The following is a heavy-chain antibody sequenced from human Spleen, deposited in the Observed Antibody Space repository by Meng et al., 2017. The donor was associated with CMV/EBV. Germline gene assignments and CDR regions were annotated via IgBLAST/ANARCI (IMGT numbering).Heavy chain of an antibody. D-gene: IGHD3-3*01. Sequence: GESLKISCAASGFTVSSNYMSWVRQAPGKGLEWVSVIYRGGSTYYADSVKGRFTICRDNSKNTLYLQMNSLRAEDTAVDYCARVLGGVVIEDAFDIWGGGRMVTVSS. CDR3: ARVLGGVVIEDAFDI. V-gene: IGHV3-53*01. CDR1: GFTVSSNY. J-gene: IGHJ3*02. CDR2: IYRGGST.